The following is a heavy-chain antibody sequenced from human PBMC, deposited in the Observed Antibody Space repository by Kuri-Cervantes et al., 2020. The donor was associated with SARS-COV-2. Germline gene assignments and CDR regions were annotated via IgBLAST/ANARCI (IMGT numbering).Heavy chain of an antibody. CDR3: ARGAHDYYYYGMDV. J-gene: IGHJ6*02. CDR2: ISSSGSTI. Sequence: GESLKISCAASGFTFSDYYMSWIRQAPGKGLEWVSYISSSGSTIYYADSVKGRFTISRDNAKNSLYLQMNSLRAEDTAVYYCARGAHDYYYYGMDVWGQGTTVTDSS. V-gene: IGHV3-11*01. CDR1: GFTFSDYY.